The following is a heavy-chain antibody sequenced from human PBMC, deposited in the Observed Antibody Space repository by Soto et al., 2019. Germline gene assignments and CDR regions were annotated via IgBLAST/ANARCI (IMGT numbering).Heavy chain of an antibody. Sequence: SETLSLTCTVSGGSISSGGYYWSWIRQHPGKGLEWIGYIYYSGSTYYNPSLKSRVTISVDTSKNQFSLKLSSVTAADTAVYYCAREGRYYDSSGYYFIDYYGMDVWGQGTTVTVSS. CDR3: AREGRYYDSSGYYFIDYYGMDV. CDR2: IYYSGST. CDR1: GGSISSGGYY. J-gene: IGHJ6*02. V-gene: IGHV4-31*03. D-gene: IGHD3-22*01.